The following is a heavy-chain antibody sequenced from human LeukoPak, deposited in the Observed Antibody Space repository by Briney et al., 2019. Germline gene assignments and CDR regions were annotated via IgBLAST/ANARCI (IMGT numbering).Heavy chain of an antibody. J-gene: IGHJ4*02. V-gene: IGHV3-53*05. CDR2: IYSGGST. D-gene: IGHD6-19*01. Sequence: GGSLRLSCAASGFTVSSNYMSWVRQAPGKGLEWVSVIYSGGSTYYADSVKGRFTISRDNAKNSLYLQMNSLRAEDTALYYCAKDGEYSSGSYDYWGQGTLVTVSS. CDR1: GFTVSSNY. CDR3: AKDGEYSSGSYDY.